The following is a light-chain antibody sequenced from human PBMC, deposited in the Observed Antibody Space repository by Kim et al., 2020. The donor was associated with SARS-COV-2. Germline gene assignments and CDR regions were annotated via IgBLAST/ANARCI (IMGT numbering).Light chain of an antibody. CDR3: SSYTSSSGV. CDR2: DVS. J-gene: IGLJ2*01. Sequence: PGRSTTISSPGTSSDVGGYNSVSWNQQHPGKAPKLMMYDVSKRPSGVSNRFSGSKSGNTASLTISGLQAEDEADYYCSSYTSSSGVFGGGTQLTVL. V-gene: IGLV2-14*04. CDR1: SSDVGGYNS.